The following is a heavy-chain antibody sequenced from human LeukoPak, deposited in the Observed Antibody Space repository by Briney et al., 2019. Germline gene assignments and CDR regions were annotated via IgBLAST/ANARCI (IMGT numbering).Heavy chain of an antibody. V-gene: IGHV5-51*01. CDR1: GYSFTNYW. CDR2: IYPGDSDT. Sequence: GESLKISCKGSGYSFTNYWIAWVRQMPGKGLEWMGIIYPGDSDTRYSPSFQGQVTISADKSISTAYLQWSSLKASDTAMYYCARQIYRGYCSSTSCYLDYWGQGTLVTVSS. D-gene: IGHD2-2*01. J-gene: IGHJ4*02. CDR3: ARQIYRGYCSSTSCYLDY.